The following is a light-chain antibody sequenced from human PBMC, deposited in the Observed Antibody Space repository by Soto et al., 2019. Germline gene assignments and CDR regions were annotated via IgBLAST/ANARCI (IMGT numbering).Light chain of an antibody. J-gene: IGKJ1*01. CDR2: GAS. CDR3: QQYGSSPPWT. Sequence: DIVLTQSQGTLSLSPGERATLSCRASQSVSSNYLAWHQQKPGQAPRLLIYGASSRATGIPDRFSGSGSGTDFTLTISRLEPEDFAVYFCQQYGSSPPWTFGQGTKVEI. CDR1: QSVSSNY. V-gene: IGKV3-20*01.